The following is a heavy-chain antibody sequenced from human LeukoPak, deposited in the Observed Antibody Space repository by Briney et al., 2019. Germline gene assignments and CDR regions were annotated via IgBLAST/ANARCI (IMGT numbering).Heavy chain of an antibody. CDR2: INPNSGGT. V-gene: IGHV1-2*02. CDR3: AGALRWSDAFDI. J-gene: IGHJ3*02. D-gene: IGHD4-23*01. Sequence: ASVKVSCKASGYTFTGYYMQWVRQAPGQGLEWMGWINPNSGGTNYAQKFQGRVTMTRDTSISTAYMELSRLRSDDTAVYYCAGALRWSDAFDIWGQGTMVTVSS. CDR1: GYTFTGYY.